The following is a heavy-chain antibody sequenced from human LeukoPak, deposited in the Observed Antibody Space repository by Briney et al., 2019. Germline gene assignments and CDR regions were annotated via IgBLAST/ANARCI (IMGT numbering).Heavy chain of an antibody. CDR1: GFTFSTYG. CDR2: VSGSGSTT. J-gene: IGHJ4*02. CDR3: AKGSSEGGSYWGTSESGNFDY. Sequence: GGSLRLSCAASGFTFSTYGMHGVRQAPGKGLEWVSAVSGSGSTTYYARSVKGRFTVSRDNFKSTLYLQMYTLRAEDTAVYYSAKGSSEGGSYWGTSESGNFDYWGQGTLVTVSS. D-gene: IGHD1-26*01. V-gene: IGHV3-23*01.